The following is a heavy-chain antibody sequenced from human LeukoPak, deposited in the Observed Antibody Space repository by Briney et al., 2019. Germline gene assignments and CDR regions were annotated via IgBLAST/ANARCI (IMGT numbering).Heavy chain of an antibody. CDR3: AKGTISSGWY. CDR1: GFTFSNYA. V-gene: IGHV3-23*01. D-gene: IGHD6-19*01. Sequence: GSLRLSCAASGFTFSNYAMSWVRQAPRKGLERVSAISGSGGSIYYADSVKGRFTISRDNSKNTLYLQMNSLRAEDTAVYYCAKGTISSGWYWGQGTLVTVSS. J-gene: IGHJ4*02. CDR2: ISGSGGSI.